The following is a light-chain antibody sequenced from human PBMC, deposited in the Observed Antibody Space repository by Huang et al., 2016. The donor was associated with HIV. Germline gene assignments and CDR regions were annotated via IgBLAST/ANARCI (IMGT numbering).Light chain of an antibody. CDR1: QNIQNY. CDR3: QQSFSSPPWT. CDR2: AAC. Sequence: DIQMTQSPSSLSASVGDRVTITCRASQNIQNYLNWYQHKPWKAPALLIYAACSLRYGVPSRFSGSGSGTAFTLTISSLQPEDFATYYCQQSFSSPPWTFGQGTKVEIK. V-gene: IGKV1-39*01. J-gene: IGKJ1*01.